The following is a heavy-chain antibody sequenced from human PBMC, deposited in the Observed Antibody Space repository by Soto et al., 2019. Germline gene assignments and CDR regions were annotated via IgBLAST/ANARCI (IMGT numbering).Heavy chain of an antibody. V-gene: IGHV3-7*04. CDR1: GFTFSTYW. D-gene: IGHD3-22*01. J-gene: IGHJ3*01. CDR2: IKQDGSEK. CDR3: ARGDYHDNSGRFSDAFDV. Sequence: EVQLVESGGGLVQPGGSLRLSCAASGFTFSTYWMSWVRQAPGKGLEWVANIKQDGSEKWYVDSVKGRFTISRDNAKKSLFLQMNSLRVEDTAVYYCARGDYHDNSGRFSDAFDVWGQGTMVTVSS.